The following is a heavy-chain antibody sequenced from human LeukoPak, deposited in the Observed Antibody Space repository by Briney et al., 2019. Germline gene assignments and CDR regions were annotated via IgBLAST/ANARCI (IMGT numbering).Heavy chain of an antibody. Sequence: GGSLRLSCAASGFTFSSYAMSWVRQAPGKGLEWVSAISGSGGGTYYADSVKGRFTISRDNSKNTLYLQMNSLRAEDTAVYYCAKAGPYCSGGSCYSNHFDYWGQGTLVTVSS. CDR3: AKAGPYCSGGSCYSNHFDY. J-gene: IGHJ4*02. D-gene: IGHD2-15*01. CDR2: ISGSGGGT. V-gene: IGHV3-23*01. CDR1: GFTFSSYA.